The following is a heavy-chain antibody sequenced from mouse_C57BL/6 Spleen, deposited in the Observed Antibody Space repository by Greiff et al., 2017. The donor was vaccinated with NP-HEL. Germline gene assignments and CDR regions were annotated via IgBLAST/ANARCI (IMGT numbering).Heavy chain of an antibody. CDR2: IYPGDGDT. Sequence: QVQLKQSGPELVKPGASVKISCKASGYAFSSSWMNWVKQRPGKGLEWIGRIYPGDGDTNYNGKFKGKATLTADKSSSTAYMQLSSLTSEDSAVYFCARYWEGYFDYWGQGTTLTVSS. D-gene: IGHD4-1*01. CDR3: ARYWEGYFDY. V-gene: IGHV1-82*01. J-gene: IGHJ2*01. CDR1: GYAFSSSW.